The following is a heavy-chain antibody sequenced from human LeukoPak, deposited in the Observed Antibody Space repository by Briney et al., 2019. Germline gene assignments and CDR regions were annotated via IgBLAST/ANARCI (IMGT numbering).Heavy chain of an antibody. CDR2: ISGSGGST. CDR1: GFTFSSYV. Sequence: PGGSLRLSCAASGFTFSSYVMSWVRQAPGKGLEWVSAISGSGGSTYYADSVKGRFTISRDNSKNTLYLQMNSLRAEDTAVYYCAKILQAYYYDSSGYLGSDYWGQGTLVTVSS. V-gene: IGHV3-23*01. D-gene: IGHD3-22*01. CDR3: AKILQAYYYDSSGYLGSDY. J-gene: IGHJ4*02.